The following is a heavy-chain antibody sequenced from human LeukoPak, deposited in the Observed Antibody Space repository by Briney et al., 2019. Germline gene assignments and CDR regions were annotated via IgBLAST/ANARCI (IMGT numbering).Heavy chain of an antibody. CDR1: GFTFSSYS. D-gene: IGHD5-24*01. J-gene: IGHJ3*02. V-gene: IGHV3-21*01. Sequence: PGGSLRLSCAASGFTFSSYSMNWVRQAPGKGLEWVSSISSSSSYIYYADSVKGRFTISRDNAKNSLYLQMNSLRAEDTAVYYCARERDGYSPDAFDIWGQGTMVTVSS. CDR2: ISSSSSYI. CDR3: ARERDGYSPDAFDI.